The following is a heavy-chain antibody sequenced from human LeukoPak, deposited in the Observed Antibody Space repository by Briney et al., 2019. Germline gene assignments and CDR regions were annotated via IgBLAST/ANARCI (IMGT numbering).Heavy chain of an antibody. CDR1: GGSIASSSYY. CDR2: IYYTGST. CDR3: ARVRLCGSTTCYGDFDY. V-gene: IGHV4-39*07. J-gene: IGHJ4*02. D-gene: IGHD2-2*01. Sequence: PSETLSLTCTVSGGSIASSSYYWVWIRQPPGKGLEWIGSIYYTGSTNYNPSLKSRVTISVDTSKNQFSLKLSSVTAADTALYYCARVRLCGSTTCYGDFDYWGQGTLVTVSS.